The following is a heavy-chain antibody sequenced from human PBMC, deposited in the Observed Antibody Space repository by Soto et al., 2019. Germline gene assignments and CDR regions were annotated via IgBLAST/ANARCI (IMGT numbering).Heavy chain of an antibody. D-gene: IGHD4-17*01. CDR1: YW. CDR3: ARPRDYGDFDAFDI. V-gene: IGHV5-51*01. J-gene: IGHJ3*02. CDR2: IYPFDSDT. Sequence: YWSWIRQHPGKGLEWMGIIYPFDSDTRYGPSFQGQVTISVDKSVNTAYLQWSALRASDTGMYYCARPRDYGDFDAFDIWGQGTMVTVSS.